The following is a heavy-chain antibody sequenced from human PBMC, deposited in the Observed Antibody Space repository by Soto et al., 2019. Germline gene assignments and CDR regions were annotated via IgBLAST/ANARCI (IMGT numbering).Heavy chain of an antibody. V-gene: IGHV3-23*01. CDR1: GFTFSYYA. D-gene: IGHD1-26*01. CDR2: ISDSGIST. Sequence: GGSLSLSCAGSGFTFSYYAMAWVRQAPGKGLEWVSGISDSGISTYYPDSVKGRFAISRDNSKNTLFLQMKSLRVADTAVYYCAKDARRTGIVGQWVVWGHGTLVTVSS. J-gene: IGHJ1*01. CDR3: AKDARRTGIVGQWVV.